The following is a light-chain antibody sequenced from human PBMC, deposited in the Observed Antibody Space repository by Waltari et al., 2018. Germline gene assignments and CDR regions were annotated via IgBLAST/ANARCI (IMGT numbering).Light chain of an antibody. J-gene: IGKJ1*01. CDR1: QSISTY. V-gene: IGKV1-39*01. Sequence: DIQMTQSPSSLSASVGDRVTITCRASQSISTYLNWYQQKPGKAPNLLIYGASSLQFGVPARFSGSGSGTDFTLTISSLQPEDCASYYCQQSYSTPWTFGQGTKVEIK. CDR3: QQSYSTPWT. CDR2: GAS.